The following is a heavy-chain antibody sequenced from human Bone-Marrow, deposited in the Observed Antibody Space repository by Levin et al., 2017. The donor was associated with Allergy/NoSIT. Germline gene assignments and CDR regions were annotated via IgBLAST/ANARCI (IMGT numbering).Heavy chain of an antibody. V-gene: IGHV3-7*01. D-gene: IGHD4-17*01. Sequence: GGSLRLSCAASGFTFSDYWMTWVRAAPGKGLEWVANINQDGTEKYYVDSVKGRFTISRDNAKKSLYLQLKSLRAEDTAVYYCTRGDNDYGDYDRGRNYYFDFWGLGTLVTVSS. CDR2: INQDGTEK. J-gene: IGHJ4*02. CDR1: GFTFSDYW. CDR3: TRGDNDYGDYDRGRNYYFDF.